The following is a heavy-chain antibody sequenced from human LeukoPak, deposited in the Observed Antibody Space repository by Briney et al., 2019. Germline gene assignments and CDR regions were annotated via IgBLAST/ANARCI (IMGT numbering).Heavy chain of an antibody. J-gene: IGHJ3*02. D-gene: IGHD2-2*01. CDR2: YKNKSDNGTT. Sequence: VGSQTLSCAASGLPLNNARKPWVRQPRGKGVEWVSHYKNKSDNGTTDYAAPVKGRFTISREDSENTLYLRMNTLKTEDTAVYYCVTAPCSTVHWIRDDAFDIWGQETIVTVSS. V-gene: IGHV3-15*01. CDR3: VTAPCSTVHWIRDDAFDI. CDR1: GLPLNNAR.